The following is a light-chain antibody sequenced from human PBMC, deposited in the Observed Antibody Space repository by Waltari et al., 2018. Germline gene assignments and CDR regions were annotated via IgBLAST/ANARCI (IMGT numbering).Light chain of an antibody. CDR2: EVN. CDR1: SGDVGSYKL. J-gene: IGLJ2*01. CDR3: CSYAGGSVI. Sequence: QSGLTQPASVSGSPGQSITISCTGSSGDVGSYKLVSWYQRHTGKAPKLIIAEVNVRPSGVSSRFSGSKAGNTASLTISGLQAEDEADYYCCSYAGGSVIFGGGTKLTVL. V-gene: IGLV2-23*02.